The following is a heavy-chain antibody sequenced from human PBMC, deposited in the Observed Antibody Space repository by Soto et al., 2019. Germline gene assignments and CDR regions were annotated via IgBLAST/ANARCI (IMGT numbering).Heavy chain of an antibody. V-gene: IGHV1-46*03. J-gene: IGHJ4*02. Sequence: ASVKVSCKASGYIFTTYYMHWVRQAPGQGLEWMGIINPSGGTTSYAQKFQGRVTMTRDTSTSTVYMELSSLRSGDTAVYYCARDLYCTNGVCYDYWGQGTLVTVSS. CDR2: INPSGGTT. CDR3: ARDLYCTNGVCYDY. D-gene: IGHD2-8*01. CDR1: GYIFTTYY.